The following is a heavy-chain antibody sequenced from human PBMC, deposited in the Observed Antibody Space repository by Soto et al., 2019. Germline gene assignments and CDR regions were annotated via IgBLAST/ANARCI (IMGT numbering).Heavy chain of an antibody. V-gene: IGHV3-49*03. CDR3: TRDPILTGYSTKYYYGMDV. CDR2: IRSKAYGGTT. Sequence: GGSPRLSCTASGVTFGDYAMSWFRQDPGKGLEWVGFIRSKAYGGTTEYAASVKGRFTISRDDSKSIAYLQMNSLKTEDTAVYYCTRDPILTGYSTKYYYGMDVWGQGTTVTVSS. CDR1: GVTFGDYA. J-gene: IGHJ6*02. D-gene: IGHD3-9*01.